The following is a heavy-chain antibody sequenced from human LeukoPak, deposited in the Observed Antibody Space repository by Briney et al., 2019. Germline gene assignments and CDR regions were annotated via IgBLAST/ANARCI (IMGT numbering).Heavy chain of an antibody. J-gene: IGHJ6*02. CDR3: ARATIFGVVIPYYYYGMDV. D-gene: IGHD3-3*01. Sequence: GGSLRLSCAASGFTVSSNYMSWVRQAPGKGLEWVSVIYCGGSTYYADSVKGRFTISRDNSKNTLYLQMNSLRAEDTAVYYCARATIFGVVIPYYYYGMDVWGQGTTVTVSS. V-gene: IGHV3-53*01. CDR1: GFTVSSNY. CDR2: IYCGGST.